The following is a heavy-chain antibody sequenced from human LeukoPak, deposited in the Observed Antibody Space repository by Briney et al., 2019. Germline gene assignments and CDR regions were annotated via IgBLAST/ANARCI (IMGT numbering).Heavy chain of an antibody. V-gene: IGHV3-23*01. D-gene: IGHD6-13*01. J-gene: IGHJ4*02. CDR1: GFTFSSYA. Sequence: PGGSLRLSCAASGFTFSSYAMSWVRQAPGKGVEWVSTISGSGGTTYYADSVKGRFTISRDNSKNTLYLQMNSLRAEDTAVYYCAKGTGYGSSWHNDYWGQGTLVTVSS. CDR2: ISGSGGTT. CDR3: AKGTGYGSSWHNDY.